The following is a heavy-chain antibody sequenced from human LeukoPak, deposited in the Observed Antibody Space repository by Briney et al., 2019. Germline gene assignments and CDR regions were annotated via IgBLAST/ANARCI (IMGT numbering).Heavy chain of an antibody. V-gene: IGHV3-30-3*01. Sequence: GGSLRLSCAASGFTFSSYAMHWVRQAPGKGLEWVAVISYDGSNKYYADSVKGRFTISRDNSKNTLYLQMNSLRAEDTAVYYCARDHEDLYGAGSYKLWGQGTLVTVSS. J-gene: IGHJ4*02. D-gene: IGHD3-10*01. CDR3: ARDHEDLYGAGSYKL. CDR2: ISYDGSNK. CDR1: GFTFSSYA.